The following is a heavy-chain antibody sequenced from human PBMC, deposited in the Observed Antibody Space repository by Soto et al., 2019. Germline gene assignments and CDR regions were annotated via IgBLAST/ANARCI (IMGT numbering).Heavy chain of an antibody. D-gene: IGHD6-13*01. CDR3: ASYIAAAGMVWFDP. V-gene: IGHV1-18*01. J-gene: IGHJ5*02. CDR2: ISAYNGNT. CDR1: GYTFTSYG. Sequence: AAVKVSCKASGYTFTSYGISWVRQAPGQGLEWMGWISAYNGNTNYAQKLQGRVTMTTDTSASTAYMELRSLRSDDTAVYYCASYIAAAGMVWFDPWGQGTLVTVSS.